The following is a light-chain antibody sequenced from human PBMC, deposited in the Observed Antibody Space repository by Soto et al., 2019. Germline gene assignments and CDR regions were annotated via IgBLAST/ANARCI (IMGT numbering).Light chain of an antibody. CDR1: SSDIGAYNY. CDR3: SSYRSSSSRV. V-gene: IGLV2-14*01. Sequence: QSALAQNASVSGSPGQSITTSCTGTSSDIGAYNYVSWYQQHPGKAPKLMIYEVSNRPSGVSNRFSGSKSGNTASLTISGLQAEDEADYYCSSYRSSSSRVFGTGTKVTVL. CDR2: EVS. J-gene: IGLJ1*01.